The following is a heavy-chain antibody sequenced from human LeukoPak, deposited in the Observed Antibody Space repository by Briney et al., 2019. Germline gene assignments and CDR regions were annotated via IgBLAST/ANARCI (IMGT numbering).Heavy chain of an antibody. V-gene: IGHV1-8*01. J-gene: IGHJ4*02. CDR2: KNPNSGNS. Sequence: ASVKVSCKASGYTFTNYDINWVRQATGQGLEWMGYKNPNSGNSAYAQKFQGRVTITTDASITAAYMELSGLRSEDTALYYCAREGLDYWGQGTLVTVSS. CDR1: GYTFTNYD. CDR3: AREGLDY.